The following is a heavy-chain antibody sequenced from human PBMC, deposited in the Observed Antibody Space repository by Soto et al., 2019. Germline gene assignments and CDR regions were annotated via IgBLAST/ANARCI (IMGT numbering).Heavy chain of an antibody. J-gene: IGHJ4*02. V-gene: IGHV3-30*18. Sequence: PXGSLRLSFAASGFIFSTYGMHWVRQAPGKGLEWLSVISYDGNNKYYADSVKGRFTISRDNSKNTLWLQMDSLRTEDTAVYYCAKDLLLTTITTVGDWGQGTLVTVSS. CDR3: AKDLLLTTITTVGD. CDR1: GFIFSTYG. D-gene: IGHD4-17*01. CDR2: ISYDGNNK.